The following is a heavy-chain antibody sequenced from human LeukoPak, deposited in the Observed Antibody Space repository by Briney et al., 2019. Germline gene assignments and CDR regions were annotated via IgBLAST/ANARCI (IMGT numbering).Heavy chain of an antibody. J-gene: IGHJ3*02. CDR3: ARRSYDFWSGSPDAFDI. Sequence: PSETLSLTCTVSGGSISSYYWSWIRQPPGKGLEWIGYIYYSGSTNYDPSLKSRVTISVDTSKNQFSLKLSSVTAADTAVYYCARRSYDFWSGSPDAFDIWGQGTMVTVSS. D-gene: IGHD3-3*01. CDR2: IYYSGST. V-gene: IGHV4-59*01. CDR1: GGSISSYY.